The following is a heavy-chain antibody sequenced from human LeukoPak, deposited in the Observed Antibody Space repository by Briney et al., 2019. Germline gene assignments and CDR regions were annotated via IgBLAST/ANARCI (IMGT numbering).Heavy chain of an antibody. Sequence: GGSLRLSCAASGFTFSSYAMSWVRQAPGKGLEWVSAISGSGGSTYYADSVKGRFTIPRDNSKNTLYLQMNSLRAEDTAVYYCAKAERYCSSTRCPPWYFGYWGQATLVTVSP. CDR2: ISGSGGST. J-gene: IGHJ4*02. D-gene: IGHD2-2*01. CDR3: AKAERYCSSTRCPPWYFGY. V-gene: IGHV3-23*01. CDR1: GFTFSSYA.